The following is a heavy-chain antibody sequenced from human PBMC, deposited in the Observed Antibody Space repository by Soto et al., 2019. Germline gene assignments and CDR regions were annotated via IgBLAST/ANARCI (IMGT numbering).Heavy chain of an antibody. CDR2: IYYSGST. CDR3: ASRLYDSSGPYFDY. CDR1: GGSISSYY. D-gene: IGHD3-22*01. V-gene: IGHV4-59*01. Sequence: SETLSLTCTVSGGSISSYYWHWIRQSPGKGLEWIGYIYYSGSTNYNPSLKSRVTISVDTSKNQFSLKLSSVTAADTAVYYCASRLYDSSGPYFDYWGQGTLVPVSS. J-gene: IGHJ4*02.